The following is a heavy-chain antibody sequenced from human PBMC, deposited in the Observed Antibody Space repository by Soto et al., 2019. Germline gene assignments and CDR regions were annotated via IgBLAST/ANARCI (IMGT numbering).Heavy chain of an antibody. CDR3: ARDLGSSGFSRDPFDP. CDR2: IYTGGSI. Sequence: TLSLTCTLSGGSLSNYYWSWIRQPTGKGLEWIGRIYTGGSINYNPSLKRRVTMSVDTSKQQFSLKLTSVPAADTAVYYCARDLGSSGFSRDPFDPWGQGTLVTVSS. CDR1: GGSLSNYY. V-gene: IGHV4-4*07. D-gene: IGHD3-22*01. J-gene: IGHJ5*02.